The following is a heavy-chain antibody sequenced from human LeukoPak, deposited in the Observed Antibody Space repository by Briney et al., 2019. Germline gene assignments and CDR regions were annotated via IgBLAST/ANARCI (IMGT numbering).Heavy chain of an antibody. CDR1: GFTFRRYS. CDR2: INSDSNYI. J-gene: IGHJ3*02. V-gene: IGHV3-21*01. D-gene: IGHD3-10*01. CDR3: AVAYYYGSGDAFDI. Sequence: PGGSLRLSCAASGFTFRRYSMNWVRQAPGKGLEWVSSINSDSNYIYYADSVQGRFTISRDNAKNSLYLQMNSLRAEDTAVYYCAVAYYYGSGDAFDIWGQGTKVTVSS.